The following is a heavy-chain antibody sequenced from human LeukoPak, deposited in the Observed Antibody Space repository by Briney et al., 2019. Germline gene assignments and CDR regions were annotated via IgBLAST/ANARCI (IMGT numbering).Heavy chain of an antibody. J-gene: IGHJ5*02. CDR2: INPSGGST. D-gene: IGHD3-22*01. Sequence: ASVKVSRKASGYTFTSYYMHWVRQAPGQGLEWMGIINPSGGSTSYAQKFQGRVTMTRDTSTSTVYMELSSLRSEDTAVYCCARACYDSSGYYCDSLNWFDPWGQGTLVTVSS. CDR1: GYTFTSYY. V-gene: IGHV1-46*01. CDR3: ARACYDSSGYYCDSLNWFDP.